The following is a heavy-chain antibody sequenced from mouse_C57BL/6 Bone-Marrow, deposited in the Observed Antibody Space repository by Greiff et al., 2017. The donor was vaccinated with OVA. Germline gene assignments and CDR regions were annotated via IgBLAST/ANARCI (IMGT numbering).Heavy chain of an antibody. CDR2: IHPNSGST. V-gene: IGHV1-64*01. D-gene: IGHD1-1*01. Sequence: QVQLQQPGAELVKPGASVKLSCKASGYTFTSYWMHWVKQRPGQGLEWIGMIHPNSGSTNYNEKFKSKATLTVDKSSSTAYMQLSSLTAEDSAVYYCARTHPYYYGSSRYFDYWGQGTTLTVSS. CDR1: GYTFTSYW. CDR3: ARTHPYYYGSSRYFDY. J-gene: IGHJ2*01.